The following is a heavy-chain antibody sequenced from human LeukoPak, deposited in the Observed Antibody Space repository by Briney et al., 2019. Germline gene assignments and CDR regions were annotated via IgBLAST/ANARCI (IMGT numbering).Heavy chain of an antibody. J-gene: IGHJ4*02. D-gene: IGHD5-24*01. CDR1: GFTFSSNT. CDR2: ISGGGGTT. CDR3: ARVQADGSGDY. Sequence: GGSLRLSCAASGFTFSSNTMQWVRQAPGKGLEYVSAISGGGGTTYYANSVKGRFTISRDNSKNTLYLQMGGLRGEDLGVYYCARVQADGSGDYWGQGTLVTVSS. V-gene: IGHV3-64*01.